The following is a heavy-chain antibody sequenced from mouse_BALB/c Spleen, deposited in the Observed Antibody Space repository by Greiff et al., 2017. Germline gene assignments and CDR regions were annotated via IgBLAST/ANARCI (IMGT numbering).Heavy chain of an antibody. CDR2: IYPGNSDT. V-gene: IGHV1-5*01. CDR3: TRGDDYEEIFAY. Sequence: EVQLQQSGTVLARPGASVKMSCKASGYTFTSYWMHWVKQRPGQGLEWIGAIYPGNSDTSYNQKFKGKAKLTAVTSTSTAYMELSSLTNEDSAVYYCTRGDDYEEIFAYWGQGTLVTVSA. D-gene: IGHD2-4*01. CDR1: GYTFTSYW. J-gene: IGHJ3*01.